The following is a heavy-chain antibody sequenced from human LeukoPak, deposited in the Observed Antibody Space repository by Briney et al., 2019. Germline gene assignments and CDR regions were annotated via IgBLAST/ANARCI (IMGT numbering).Heavy chain of an antibody. J-gene: IGHJ6*02. Sequence: GGSLRLSCAASGFTFSSYWMHWVRQAPGKGLEWVANIKQDGSEKDYVDSVKGRFAISRDNAKNSLYLQMNSLRAEDTAVYYCARRMVRGVISGYGMDVWGQGTTVTVSS. CDR1: GFTFSSYW. CDR2: IKQDGSEK. V-gene: IGHV3-7*04. CDR3: ARRMVRGVISGYGMDV. D-gene: IGHD3-10*01.